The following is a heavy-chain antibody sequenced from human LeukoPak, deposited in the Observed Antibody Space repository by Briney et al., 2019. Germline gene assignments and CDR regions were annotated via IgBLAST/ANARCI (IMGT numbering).Heavy chain of an antibody. Sequence: ASVKVSCKASGYTFTSYGISWVRQAPGQGLEWMGWIKPDSGATSYAQKFQGRVTMTRDTSISTTYMELSRLRSDDTAVYYCARDINAYSGYDRVDPWGQGTLVTVSS. V-gene: IGHV1-2*02. CDR2: IKPDSGAT. D-gene: IGHD5-12*01. CDR3: ARDINAYSGYDRVDP. CDR1: GYTFTSYG. J-gene: IGHJ5*02.